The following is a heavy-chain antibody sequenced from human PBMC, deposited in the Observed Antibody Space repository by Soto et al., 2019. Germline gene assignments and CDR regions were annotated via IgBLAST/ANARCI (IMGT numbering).Heavy chain of an antibody. CDR1: GFTFSSHS. V-gene: IGHV3-21*01. Sequence: GGSLRLSCAASGFTFSSHSMNWVRQAPGKGLEWVSSITRSSSSIYYADSVKGRFTISRDNAKNSLFLQMNSLRAEDTAVYYCARSMSGFSYGKSDYWGQGTLVTVSS. CDR3: ARSMSGFSYGKSDY. J-gene: IGHJ4*02. CDR2: ITRSSSSI. D-gene: IGHD5-18*01.